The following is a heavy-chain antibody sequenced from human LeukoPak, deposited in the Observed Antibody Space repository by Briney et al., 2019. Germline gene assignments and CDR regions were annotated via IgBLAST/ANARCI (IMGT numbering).Heavy chain of an antibody. J-gene: IGHJ3*02. CDR3: ASPNTYYYDSSGYHDI. V-gene: IGHV4-34*01. CDR2: IYYSGST. Sequence: SETLSLTCAVYGGSFSGYYWSWIRQPPGKGLEWIGSIYYSGSTYYNPSLKSRVTISVDTSKNQFSLKLSSVTAADTAVYYCASPNTYYYDSSGYHDIWGQGTMVTVSS. CDR1: GGSFSGYY. D-gene: IGHD3-22*01.